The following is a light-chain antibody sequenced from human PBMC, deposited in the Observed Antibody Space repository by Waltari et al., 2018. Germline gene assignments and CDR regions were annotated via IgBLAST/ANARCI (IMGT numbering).Light chain of an antibody. Sequence: ETVLTQSPVTLSLSPGERATLPCRASQNVDHFLAWYQQRPSQAPRLLIYDASNRATGIPARFSGTGSGTDFTLTISSLEPEDSAVYYCQQRRNWPPLTFGGGTKVEIK. J-gene: IGKJ4*01. V-gene: IGKV3-11*01. CDR1: QNVDHF. CDR2: DAS. CDR3: QQRRNWPPLT.